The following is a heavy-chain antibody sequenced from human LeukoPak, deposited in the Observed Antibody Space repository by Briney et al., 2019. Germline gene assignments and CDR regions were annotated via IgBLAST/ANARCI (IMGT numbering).Heavy chain of an antibody. J-gene: IGHJ4*02. D-gene: IGHD6-6*01. CDR3: AKDPEYSSLSNLDY. CDR1: GFTFSSYA. V-gene: IGHV3-23*01. CDR2: ISGSGGST. Sequence: GGSLRLSCAASGFTFSSYAMSWVRQAPGKGLEWVSAISGSGGSTYYAGSVKGRFTISRDNSKNTLYLQMSSLRAEDTAVYYCAKDPEYSSLSNLDYWGQGTLVTVSS.